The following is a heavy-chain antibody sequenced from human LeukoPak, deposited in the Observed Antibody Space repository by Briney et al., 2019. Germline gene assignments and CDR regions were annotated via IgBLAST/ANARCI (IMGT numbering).Heavy chain of an antibody. V-gene: IGHV4-59*01. D-gene: IGHD2-15*01. Sequence: PSETLSLTCTVSGGSITSYYWSWIRQPTGKGLEWIAYINYSGATNYNSSLKSRVSTSVDTSKNQFSLKLSSVTAADTAVYSCARVLGYCSGGSCQNWFGPWGQGTLVTVSS. CDR3: ARVLGYCSGGSCQNWFGP. CDR2: INYSGAT. CDR1: GGSITSYY. J-gene: IGHJ5*02.